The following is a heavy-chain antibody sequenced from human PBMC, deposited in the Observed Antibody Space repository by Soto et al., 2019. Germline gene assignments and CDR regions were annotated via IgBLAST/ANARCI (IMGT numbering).Heavy chain of an antibody. D-gene: IGHD3-22*01. V-gene: IGHV1-46*01. Sequence: ASVKVSCKASGYTFTSYYMHWVRQAPGQGLEWMGIINPSGGSTSYAQKFQGRVTITADESTSTAYMELSSLRSEDTAVYYCARGPPGVVVITDHFDYWGQGTLVTVSS. J-gene: IGHJ4*02. CDR1: GYTFTSYY. CDR2: INPSGGST. CDR3: ARGPPGVVVITDHFDY.